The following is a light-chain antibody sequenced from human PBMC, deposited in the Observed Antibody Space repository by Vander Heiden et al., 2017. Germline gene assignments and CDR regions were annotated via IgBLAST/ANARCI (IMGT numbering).Light chain of an antibody. J-gene: IGKJ5*01. CDR1: QSLVNSDGNTH. CDR2: KIS. V-gene: IGKV2-24*01. CDR3: MQGTQTPT. Sequence: DIVMTQTPPYSPVTLGQPASISCRSSQSLVNSDGNTHLRRLQQRPGQVPSLLIFKISNRFAGYPDRVRGGGAGTEYTLKIRRGEVEDVGGDYGMQGTQTPTFGQGTRLDIK.